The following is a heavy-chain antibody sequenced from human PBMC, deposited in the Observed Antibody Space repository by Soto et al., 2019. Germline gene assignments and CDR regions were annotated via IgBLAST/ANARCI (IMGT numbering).Heavy chain of an antibody. CDR3: ASGSGYDSAYGMDV. V-gene: IGHV1-18*01. CDR2: ISAYNGNT. CDR1: GYTFTSYG. J-gene: IGHJ6*02. D-gene: IGHD5-12*01. Sequence: GASVKVSCKASGYTFTSYGISWVRQAPGQGLEWMGWISAYNGNTNYAQKLQGRVTMTTDTSTSTAYMELRSLRSDDTAVYYCASGSGYDSAYGMDVWGQGTTVTVSS.